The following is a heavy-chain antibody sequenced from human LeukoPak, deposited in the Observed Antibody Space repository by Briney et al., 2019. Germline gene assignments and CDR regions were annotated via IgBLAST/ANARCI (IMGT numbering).Heavy chain of an antibody. CDR2: IIPIFGTA. CDR3: ARDGPPEWLYYFDY. Sequence: SVKVSCKASGYTFTSYYMHWVRQAPGQGLEWMGGIIPIFGTANYAQKFQGRVTITADESTSTAYMELSSLRSEDTAVYYCARDGPPEWLYYFDYWGQGTLVTVSS. CDR1: GYTFTSYY. J-gene: IGHJ4*02. D-gene: IGHD3-3*01. V-gene: IGHV1-69*13.